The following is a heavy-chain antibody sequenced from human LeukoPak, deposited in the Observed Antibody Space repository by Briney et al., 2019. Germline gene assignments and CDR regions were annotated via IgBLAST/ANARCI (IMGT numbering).Heavy chain of an antibody. V-gene: IGHV3-30*18. CDR3: AKAIAGITGIFDN. J-gene: IGHJ4*02. D-gene: IGHD1-20*01. CDR1: GLTFSSYG. CDR2: ISSDGSQS. Sequence: GGSLRLSCAASGLTFSSYGIHCVRQAPGKGLEWLAIISSDGSQSYFADSVKGRFTISRDNSKNMSYLHINNLRAEDTAVFYCAKAIAGITGIFDNWGQGTLVTVSS.